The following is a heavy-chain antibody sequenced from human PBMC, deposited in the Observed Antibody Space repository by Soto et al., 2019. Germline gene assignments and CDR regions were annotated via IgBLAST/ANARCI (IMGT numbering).Heavy chain of an antibody. J-gene: IGHJ4*02. CDR3: ARLDGYGGLLDY. V-gene: IGHV4-39*01. CDR1: GDSISSTSHY. D-gene: IGHD2-21*01. CDR2: IYYTGST. Sequence: PSETLSLTCAVSGDSISSTSHYWGWVRQPPGKGLEWIGSIYYTGSTYFRPSLRSRVTISVDTSKNQFSLKLNSVTAADTAVYFCARLDGYGGLLDYWGQGTLVTVSS.